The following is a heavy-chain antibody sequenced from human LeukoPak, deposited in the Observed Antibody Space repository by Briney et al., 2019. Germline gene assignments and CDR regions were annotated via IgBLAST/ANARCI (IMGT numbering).Heavy chain of an antibody. D-gene: IGHD1-1*01. J-gene: IGHJ5*02. V-gene: IGHV4-34*01. CDR3: ARSRYIYGAASNWFDP. Sequence: SETLSLTCAVYGGSFSRYYWSWLRQPPGKGLEWLGEINHSGSTNYNPSLKSRVTISVDTSKNQFSLKLSSVTAADTAVYYCARSRYIYGAASNWFDPWGQGTLVTVSS. CDR2: INHSGST. CDR1: GGSFSRYY.